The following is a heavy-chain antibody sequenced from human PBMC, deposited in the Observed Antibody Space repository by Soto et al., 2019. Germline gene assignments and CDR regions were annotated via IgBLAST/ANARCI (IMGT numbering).Heavy chain of an antibody. Sequence: GASVKVSCKVSGYTLTELSMHWARQAPGKGLEWMGGFDPEDGETIYAQKFQGRVTMTEDTSTDTAYMELSSLRSEDTAVYYCAAGWELLTAPQFDYWGQGTLVTVSS. CDR2: FDPEDGET. CDR1: GYTLTELS. CDR3: AAGWELLTAPQFDY. J-gene: IGHJ4*02. D-gene: IGHD1-26*01. V-gene: IGHV1-24*01.